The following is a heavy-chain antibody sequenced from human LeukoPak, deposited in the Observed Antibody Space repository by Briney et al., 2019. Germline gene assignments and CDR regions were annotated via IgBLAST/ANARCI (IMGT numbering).Heavy chain of an antibody. D-gene: IGHD3-10*01. V-gene: IGHV3-23*01. J-gene: IGHJ5*01. CDR2: ISGSGDNT. CDR1: GFTFSSYA. Sequence: GGSLRLSCAASGFTFSSYAMSWVRQAPGKGLEWVSGISGSGDNTYYADSVKGRFTISRDNAKKSLYLQMNSLRAEDTAFYYCARDDNYFYGSGSYYNGLDSWGQGTLVTVS. CDR3: ARDDNYFYGSGSYYNGLDS.